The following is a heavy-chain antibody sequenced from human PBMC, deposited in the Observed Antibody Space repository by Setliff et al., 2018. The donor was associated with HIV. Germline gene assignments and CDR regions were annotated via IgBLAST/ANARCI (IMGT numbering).Heavy chain of an antibody. Sequence: SETLSLTCSVSGDSISSSSYYWGWIRQPPGKGLEWIGSIYYSGSTYYNPSLNSRVTISVDASKNQFSLKLSSVTAADTAVYYCARVDGFMSVAGTYDYWGQGTLVTVSS. CDR1: GDSISSSSYY. V-gene: IGHV4-39*01. D-gene: IGHD6-19*01. CDR3: ARVDGFMSVAGTYDY. J-gene: IGHJ4*02. CDR2: IYYSGST.